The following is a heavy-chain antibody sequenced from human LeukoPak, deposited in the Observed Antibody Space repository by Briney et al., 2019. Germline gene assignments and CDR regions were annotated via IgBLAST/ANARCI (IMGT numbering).Heavy chain of an antibody. D-gene: IGHD4-17*01. CDR2: IRSKAYGGTA. CDR1: GFTFGDYA. V-gene: IGHV3-49*04. CDR3: ARRKMTTVTTLMDDVFDI. Sequence: GGSLRLSCTGSGFTFGDYAMNWVRLAPGKGLEWVGFIRSKAYGGTAEYAASVKGRFTISRDDSKSIAYLQMNSLRAEDTALYYCARRKMTTVTTLMDDVFDIWGQGTMVTVSS. J-gene: IGHJ3*02.